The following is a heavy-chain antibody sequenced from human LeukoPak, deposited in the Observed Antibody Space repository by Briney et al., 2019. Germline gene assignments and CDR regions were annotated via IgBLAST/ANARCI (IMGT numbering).Heavy chain of an antibody. Sequence: GGSLRLSCAASGFTFSSYGMHWVRQAPGKGLEWVAVIWYDGSNKYHADSVKGRFTISRDNSKNTLYLQMNSLRAEDTAVYYCASRTSDAFDIWGQGTMVTVSS. CDR3: ASRTSDAFDI. V-gene: IGHV3-33*01. CDR1: GFTFSSYG. J-gene: IGHJ3*02. CDR2: IWYDGSNK. D-gene: IGHD1-7*01.